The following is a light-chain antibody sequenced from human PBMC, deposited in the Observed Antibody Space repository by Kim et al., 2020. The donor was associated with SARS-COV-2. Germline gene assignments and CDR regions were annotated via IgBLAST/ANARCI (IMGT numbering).Light chain of an antibody. CDR1: SSDVGSYNY. Sequence: SPGQSVTIPCTGTSSDVGSYNYVSWYQQDPGKAPKLIIYDVTKRPSGVPDRFSGSKSGNTASLTISGLQAEDEADYYCCSYAGSVVFGGGTQLTVL. V-gene: IGLV2-11*01. J-gene: IGLJ2*01. CDR2: DVT. CDR3: CSYAGSVV.